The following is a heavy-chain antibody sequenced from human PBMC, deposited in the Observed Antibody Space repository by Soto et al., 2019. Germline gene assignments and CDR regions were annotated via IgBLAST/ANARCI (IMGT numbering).Heavy chain of an antibody. CDR3: ARVSGDDSFDY. Sequence: QVELVESGGGVVQPGRSLRLSCTASGFSFSSYVMHWVRQAPGKGLEWVAVIWFDGSNKHYAEFVKGRFTISRDNSKNTLYLKMNSLRDEDTAVYYCARVSGDDSFDYWGKGTLVTVSS. V-gene: IGHV3-33*01. CDR2: IWFDGSNK. D-gene: IGHD4-17*01. CDR1: GFSFSSYV. J-gene: IGHJ4*02.